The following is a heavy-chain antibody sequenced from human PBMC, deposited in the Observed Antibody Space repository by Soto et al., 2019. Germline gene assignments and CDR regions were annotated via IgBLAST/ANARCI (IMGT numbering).Heavy chain of an antibody. CDR2: INPSGGST. J-gene: IGHJ6*02. V-gene: IGHV1-46*01. CDR1: GYTFTSYY. D-gene: IGHD6-13*01. CDR3: ARDSPQYSSRDEVSYYYYGMDV. Sequence: ASVKVSCKASGYTFTSYYMHWVRQAPGQGLEWMGIINPSGGSTSYAQKFQGRVTMTRDTSTSTVYMELSSLRSEDTAVYYCARDSPQYSSRDEVSYYYYGMDVWGQGTTVTVSS.